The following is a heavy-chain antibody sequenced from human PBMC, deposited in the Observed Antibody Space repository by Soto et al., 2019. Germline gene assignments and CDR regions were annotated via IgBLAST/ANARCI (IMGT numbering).Heavy chain of an antibody. J-gene: IGHJ4*02. V-gene: IGHV3-30*03. Sequence: QMQLVESGGGAVQPGRSLSLSCAASGFSFSNHGMHWVRQAPGKGLDWVADISHGGSDTWHADSVKGRFTIYRDNSTSTVYLQMDCLRSEDTAIYYCVSGEGRYGHDTLFDYWGQGTLVSVSS. CDR3: VSGEGRYGHDTLFDY. CDR2: ISHGGSDT. CDR1: GFSFSNHG. D-gene: IGHD5-12*01.